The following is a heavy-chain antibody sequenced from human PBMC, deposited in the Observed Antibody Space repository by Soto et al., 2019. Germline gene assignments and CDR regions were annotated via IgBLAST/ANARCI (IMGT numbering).Heavy chain of an antibody. Sequence: GGSLRLSCAASGFTFTDYAISWVRQAPGKGLEWVSSVTASGDITYYADSVKGRFTISRDNSKRTLHLQMNSLRADDTALYYCAKASGESYPGSRVFDYWGQGTRVTVSS. CDR3: AKASGESYPGSRVFDY. D-gene: IGHD3-10*01. CDR1: GFTFTDYA. J-gene: IGHJ4*02. CDR2: VTASGDIT. V-gene: IGHV3-23*01.